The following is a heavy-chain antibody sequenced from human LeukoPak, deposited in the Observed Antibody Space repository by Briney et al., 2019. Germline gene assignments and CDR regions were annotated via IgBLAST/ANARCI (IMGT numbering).Heavy chain of an antibody. CDR3: ARPSTARPRAYYFDY. Sequence: PSETLSLTCAVYGGSFSGYYWSWIRQPPGKGLEWIGEINHSGSTNYNPSLKSRVTISVDTSKNQFSLKLSSVTAADTAVYYCARPSTARPRAYYFDYWGQGTLVTVSS. D-gene: IGHD6-6*01. CDR2: INHSGST. CDR1: GGSFSGYY. V-gene: IGHV4-34*01. J-gene: IGHJ4*02.